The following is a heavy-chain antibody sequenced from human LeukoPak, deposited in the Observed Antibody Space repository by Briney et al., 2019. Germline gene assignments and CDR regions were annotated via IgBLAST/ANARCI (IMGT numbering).Heavy chain of an antibody. J-gene: IGHJ4*02. V-gene: IGHV3-23*01. D-gene: IGHD5-18*01. CDR1: GFTFSSYA. Sequence: GGSLRLSCAASGFTFSSYAMGWVRQAPGKGLEWVSAITASGGNTYYADSVKGRFTIPRDNYKNTLYLQVNSLRAEDTAVYYCAKGNGYSYGRYYFDYWGQGTLVTVSS. CDR2: ITASGGNT. CDR3: AKGNGYSYGRYYFDY.